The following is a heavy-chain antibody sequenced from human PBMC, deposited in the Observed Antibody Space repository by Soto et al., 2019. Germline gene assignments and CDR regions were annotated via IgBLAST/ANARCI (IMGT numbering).Heavy chain of an antibody. J-gene: IGHJ6*02. V-gene: IGHV1-46*01. D-gene: IGHD5-18*01. CDR1: GYTFTSYY. CDR3: ARLRGHSSPLDTISYYYGMDV. Sequence: ASVKVSCKASGYTFTSYYMHWVRQAPGQGLEWMGIINPSGGSTSYAQKFQGRVTMTRDTSTSTVYMELSSLRSEDTAVYYCARLRGHSSPLDTISYYYGMDVWGQGTTVTVSS. CDR2: INPSGGST.